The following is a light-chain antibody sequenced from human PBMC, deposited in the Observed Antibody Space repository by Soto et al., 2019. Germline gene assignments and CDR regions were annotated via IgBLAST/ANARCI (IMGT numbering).Light chain of an antibody. CDR2: GAS. Sequence: EILMTQSPATLSVSPGETVTLSCRASQSVSSNLAWYQQRPGQTPRLLIYGASTRATGVPVRFSGSGSGTAVILTTSSLQSEDVAVDYCLHHYGWPPWTFGQGTMVEIK. J-gene: IGKJ1*01. V-gene: IGKV3-15*01. CDR3: LHHYGWPPWT. CDR1: QSVSSN.